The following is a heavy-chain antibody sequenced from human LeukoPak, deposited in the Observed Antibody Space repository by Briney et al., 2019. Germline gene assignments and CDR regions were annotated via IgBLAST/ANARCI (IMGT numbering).Heavy chain of an antibody. V-gene: IGHV4-39*01. J-gene: IGHJ4*02. D-gene: IGHD5-24*01. CDR1: GGSISSSNYY. Sequence: PSETLSLTCTVSGGSISSSNYYWGWIRQPPGKGLEWIGSIYYSGSTYYNPSLKSRVTISVDTSKNQFSLKLSSVTAADTAVYYCARKGDGYNYYFDYWGQGTLVTVSS. CDR2: IYYSGST. CDR3: ARKGDGYNYYFDY.